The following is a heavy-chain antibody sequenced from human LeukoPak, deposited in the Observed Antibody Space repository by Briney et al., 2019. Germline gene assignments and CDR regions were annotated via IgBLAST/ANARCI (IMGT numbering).Heavy chain of an antibody. CDR1: GYTFTSYD. V-gene: IGHV1-69*13. CDR3: AGDHARGKWFGGLRRGAFDI. D-gene: IGHD3-10*01. CDR2: IIPIFGTA. J-gene: IGHJ3*02. Sequence: SVKVSCKASGYTFTSYDINWVRQATGQGLEWMGGIIPIFGTANYAQKFQGRVTITADESTSTAYMELSSLRSEDTAVYYCAGDHARGKWFGGLRRGAFDIWGQGTMVTVSS.